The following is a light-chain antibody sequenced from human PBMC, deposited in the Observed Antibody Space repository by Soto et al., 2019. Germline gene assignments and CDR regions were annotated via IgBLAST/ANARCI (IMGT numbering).Light chain of an antibody. J-gene: IGKJ1*01. CDR1: QSVSSSY. CDR3: QQHGSYRT. V-gene: IGKV3-20*01. Sequence: EIVLTQSPGTLSLSPGERATLSCRASQSVSSSYLAWYQQKPGQAPRLLIYGASSRATGIPDRFSGSGSGTDFTLTISRLEPEDFAVYYCQQHGSYRTFGQGNKVDIK. CDR2: GAS.